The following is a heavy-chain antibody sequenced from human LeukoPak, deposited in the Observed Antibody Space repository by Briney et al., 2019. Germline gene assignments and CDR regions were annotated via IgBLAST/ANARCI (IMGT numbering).Heavy chain of an antibody. CDR1: GYTFTSYY. CDR3: ARGRRYSSGWYIRFDP. V-gene: IGHV1-46*01. CDR2: INPSGGST. J-gene: IGHJ5*02. D-gene: IGHD6-19*01. Sequence: ASVKVSCKASGYTFTSYYMHWVRQAPGQGLEWMGLINPSGGSTSYAQKFQGRVTMTRDTSTSTAYMELRSLRSDDTAVYYCARGRRYSSGWYIRFDPWGQGTLVTVSS.